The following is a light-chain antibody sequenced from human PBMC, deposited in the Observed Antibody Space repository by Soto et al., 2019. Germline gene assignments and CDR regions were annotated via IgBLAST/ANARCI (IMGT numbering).Light chain of an antibody. CDR2: GAS. CDR1: QSVSSN. V-gene: IGKV3-15*01. Sequence: EIVMTQSPATLSVSPGERATLSCRASQSVSSNLAWYQQKPGQAPRLLIYGASTMATGIPARFSGSGSGTEFTLTDNRLQSENFAVQYCQQYNNWPPWTLGQDTKVEIK. CDR3: QQYNNWPPWT. J-gene: IGKJ1*01.